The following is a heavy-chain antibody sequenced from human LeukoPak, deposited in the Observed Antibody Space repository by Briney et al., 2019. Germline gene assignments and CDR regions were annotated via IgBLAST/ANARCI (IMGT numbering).Heavy chain of an antibody. CDR3: ASSGLSSGSDAFDI. D-gene: IGHD3-16*02. V-gene: IGHV1-8*01. CDR2: MNPNSGNT. J-gene: IGHJ3*02. Sequence: ASVKVSCKAPGYTFTSYDINWVRQATGQGLEWMGWMNPNSGNTGYAQKFQGRVTMTRNTSISTAYMELSSLRSEDTAVCYCASSGLSSGSDAFDIWGQGTMVTVSS. CDR1: GYTFTSYD.